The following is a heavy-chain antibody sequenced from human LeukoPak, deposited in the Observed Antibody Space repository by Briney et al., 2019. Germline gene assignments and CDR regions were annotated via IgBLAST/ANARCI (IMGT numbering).Heavy chain of an antibody. D-gene: IGHD3-3*01. CDR3: ARSYYHFWSDYQYPGDY. CDR1: GYTFTSYG. V-gene: IGHV7-4-1*02. CDR2: INTNTGNP. J-gene: IGHJ4*02. Sequence: APVKVSCKASGYTFTSYGISWVRQAPGQGLEWMGWINTNTGNPTYAQGFTGRFVFSLDTSVSTAYLQISSLKAEDTAVYYCARSYYHFWSDYQYPGDYWGQGTLVTVSS.